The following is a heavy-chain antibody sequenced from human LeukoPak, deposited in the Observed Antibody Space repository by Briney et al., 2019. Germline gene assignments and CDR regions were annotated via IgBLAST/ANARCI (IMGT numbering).Heavy chain of an antibody. D-gene: IGHD2-2*01. J-gene: IGHJ6*03. Sequence: GGSLRLSCAASGFTFSSYAMHWVRQAPGKGLEWVAVISYDGSNKYYADSVKGRFTISRDNSKNTLYLQMNSLRAEDTAVYYCARDPYKFCSSTSCYYYMDVWGKGTTVTVSS. CDR3: ARDPYKFCSSTSCYYYMDV. CDR1: GFTFSSYA. V-gene: IGHV3-30*04. CDR2: ISYDGSNK.